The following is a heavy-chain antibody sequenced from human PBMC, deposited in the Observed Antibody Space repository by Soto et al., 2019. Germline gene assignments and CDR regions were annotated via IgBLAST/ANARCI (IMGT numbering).Heavy chain of an antibody. Sequence: GGSLRLSCAASGFTFSSYSMNWVRQAPGKGREWVSYISSSSSTIYYADSVKGRFTISRDNAKNSLYLQMNSLRAEDTVVYYCARLWFGELLNSDAFDIWGQGTMVTVSS. V-gene: IGHV3-48*01. CDR3: ARLWFGELLNSDAFDI. J-gene: IGHJ3*02. D-gene: IGHD3-10*01. CDR1: GFTFSSYS. CDR2: ISSSSSTI.